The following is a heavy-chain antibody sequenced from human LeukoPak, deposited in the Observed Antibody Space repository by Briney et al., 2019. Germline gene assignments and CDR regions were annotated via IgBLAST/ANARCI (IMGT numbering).Heavy chain of an antibody. CDR3: AKSRGWFEVLDV. Sequence: GGSLRLSCAASGFDFTGNHVHWVRPVAGKGLEWLSYISASSRTIHYADSVKGRFTVSRDNAENSLYLQMDSLRVEDTAIYYCAKSRGWFEVLDVWGQGTLVTVSS. CDR1: GFDFTGNH. D-gene: IGHD3-10*01. V-gene: IGHV3-48*04. J-gene: IGHJ3*01. CDR2: ISASSRTI.